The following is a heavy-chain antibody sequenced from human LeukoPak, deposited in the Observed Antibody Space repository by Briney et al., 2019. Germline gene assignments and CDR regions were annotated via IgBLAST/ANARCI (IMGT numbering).Heavy chain of an antibody. J-gene: IGHJ4*02. D-gene: IGHD2-2*01. CDR1: GFTFSNYG. CDR2: ISNDGGTQ. V-gene: IGHV3-30*18. Sequence: PGRSLRHSCAASGFTFSNYGMHWVRQAPGEGLEWVAVISNDGGTQYYADSVKGRLTISRDNSKNTLYLQMDSLRPEDTAVYYCAKDRQFWVVVPKWGFDYWGQGTLVTVSS. CDR3: AKDRQFWVVVPKWGFDY.